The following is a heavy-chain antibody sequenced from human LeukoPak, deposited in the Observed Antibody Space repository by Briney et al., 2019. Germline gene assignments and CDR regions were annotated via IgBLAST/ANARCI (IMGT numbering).Heavy chain of an antibody. CDR1: GYTFTGYY. D-gene: IGHD1-26*01. V-gene: IGHV1-2*02. CDR2: INPNSGGT. CDR3: ARDRIVGATSYNWFDP. Sequence: GASVKVSCKASGYTFTGYYMHWVRQAPGHGLEWMGWINPNSGGTNYAQKFQGRVTMTRDTSISTAYMDLSRLRSDDTAVYYCARDRIVGATSYNWFDPWGQGTLVTVSS. J-gene: IGHJ5*02.